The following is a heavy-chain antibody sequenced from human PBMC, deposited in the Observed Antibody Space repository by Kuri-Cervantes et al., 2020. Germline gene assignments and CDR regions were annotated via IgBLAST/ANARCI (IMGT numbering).Heavy chain of an antibody. Sequence: ESLKISCTVSGGSISSYYWSWIRQPPGKGLEWIGYIYYSGSTNYNPSLKSRVTISVDTSKNQFSLKLSSVTAADTAVYYCARTPGWRWYFDLWGRGTLGT. V-gene: IGHV4-59*01. CDR2: IYYSGST. CDR3: ARTPGWRWYFDL. D-gene: IGHD6-19*01. J-gene: IGHJ2*01. CDR1: GGSISSYY.